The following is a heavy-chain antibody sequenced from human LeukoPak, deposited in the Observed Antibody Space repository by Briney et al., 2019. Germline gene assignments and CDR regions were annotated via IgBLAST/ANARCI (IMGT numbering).Heavy chain of an antibody. CDR1: GGSISSGGYS. D-gene: IGHD6-13*01. V-gene: IGHV4-30-2*01. CDR3: ARVSTIAAAGIDY. Sequence: TLSLTCAVSGGSISSGGYSWSWIRQPPGKGLEWIGYIYHSGSTYYNPSLKSRVTISVDSSKNQFSLKLSSVTAADTAVYYCARVSTIAAAGIDYWGQGTLVTVSS. CDR2: IYHSGST. J-gene: IGHJ4*02.